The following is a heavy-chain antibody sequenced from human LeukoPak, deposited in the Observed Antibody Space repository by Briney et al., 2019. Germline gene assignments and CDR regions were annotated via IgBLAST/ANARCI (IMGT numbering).Heavy chain of an antibody. J-gene: IGHJ1*01. D-gene: IGHD6-19*01. Sequence: PGGSLRLSCAASGFTFSSYAMHWVRQAPGKGLEWVAVISYDGSNKYYADSVKGRFTISRDNSKNTLYLQMNSLRAEDTAVYYCAKGIAVAATGYFQHWGQGTLVTVSS. CDR3: AKGIAVAATGYFQH. CDR2: ISYDGSNK. V-gene: IGHV3-30-3*01. CDR1: GFTFSSYA.